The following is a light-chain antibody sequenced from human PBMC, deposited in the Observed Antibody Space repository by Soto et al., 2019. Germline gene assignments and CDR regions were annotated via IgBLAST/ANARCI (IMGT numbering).Light chain of an antibody. CDR1: QSFRGL. CDR3: QQRHNWPIT. V-gene: IGKV3-11*01. CDR2: AAS. Sequence: EVVLTQSPVTLSLSPGEISTLSCRASQSFRGLLAWYQQKPGQAPRLLIYAASSRATGIPARFSGSGSGTDFTLTISGLEPADLGVYYCQQRHNWPITFGQGTRLEIK. J-gene: IGKJ5*01.